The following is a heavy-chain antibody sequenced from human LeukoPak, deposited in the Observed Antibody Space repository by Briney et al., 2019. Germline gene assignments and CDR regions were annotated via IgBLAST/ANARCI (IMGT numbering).Heavy chain of an antibody. CDR1: GGSISSYY. J-gene: IGHJ5*02. V-gene: IGHV4-59*01. D-gene: IGHD3-10*01. Sequence: SETLSLTCTVSGGSISSYYWSWIRQPPGKGLEWIGYIYYSGSTNYNPSLKSRVTISVDTSKNQFSLKLSSVTAADTAVYYCASMVRGVSNWFDPWGQGTLVTASS. CDR3: ASMVRGVSNWFDP. CDR2: IYYSGST.